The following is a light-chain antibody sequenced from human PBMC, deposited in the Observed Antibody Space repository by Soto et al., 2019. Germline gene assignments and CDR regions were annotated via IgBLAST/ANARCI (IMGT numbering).Light chain of an antibody. CDR3: QQCNNWPWT. V-gene: IGKV3-15*01. CDR1: QSIRGD. J-gene: IGKJ1*01. CDR2: GTS. Sequence: TQHPGTLSASPGERVILSCRASQSIRGDLVWFQQKPGRSPRLLIYGTSTRASGVPDRFSGSGSGTDFTLTINSLQSEDFAVYFCQQCNNWPWTFGPGTTVE.